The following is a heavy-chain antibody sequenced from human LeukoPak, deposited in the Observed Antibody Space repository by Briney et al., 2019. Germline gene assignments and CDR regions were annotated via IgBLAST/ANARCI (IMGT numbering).Heavy chain of an antibody. J-gene: IGHJ5*02. Sequence: SETLSLTCTVSGGSISSYYWSWIRQPPGEGLEWIGYIYYSGSTNYNPSLKSRVTISVDTSKNQFSLKLSPVTAADTAVYYCARQITRQTSWFDPWGQGTLVTVSS. CDR2: IYYSGST. CDR1: GGSISSYY. D-gene: IGHD1-7*01. V-gene: IGHV4-59*08. CDR3: ARQITRQTSWFDP.